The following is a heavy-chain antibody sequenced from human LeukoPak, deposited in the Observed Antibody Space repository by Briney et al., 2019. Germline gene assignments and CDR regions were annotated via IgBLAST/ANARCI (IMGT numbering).Heavy chain of an antibody. CDR2: ISSSSSYI. CDR3: AREWVVVAFNWFDP. CDR1: GFTFSSYS. Sequence: GGSLRLSCAASGFTFSSYSMNWVRQAPGKGLEWVSSISSSSSYIYYADSVKGRFTISRDNAKNSLYLQMNSLRAEDTAVYYCAREWVVVAFNWFDPWGQGTLVTVSS. J-gene: IGHJ5*02. V-gene: IGHV3-21*01. D-gene: IGHD2-15*01.